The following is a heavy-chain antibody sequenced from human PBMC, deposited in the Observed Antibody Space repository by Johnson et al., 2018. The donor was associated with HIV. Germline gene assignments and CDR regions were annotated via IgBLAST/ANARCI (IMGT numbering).Heavy chain of an antibody. CDR3: ARDPDPFREYHGDAFDI. J-gene: IGHJ3*02. V-gene: IGHV3-43*01. Sequence: VQLVESGGVVVQPGRSLRLSCAASGFMFDEYTMHWVRQAPGKGLAWVSLISWVGGSTYYADSVQGRITISRTNSKNTLYLQMNRLRAEDTAVYYCARDPDPFREYHGDAFDIWGQGTVVTVSS. D-gene: IGHD3-10*01. CDR1: GFMFDEYT. CDR2: ISWVGGST.